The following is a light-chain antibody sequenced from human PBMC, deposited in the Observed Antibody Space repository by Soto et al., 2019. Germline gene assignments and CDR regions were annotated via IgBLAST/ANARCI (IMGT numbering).Light chain of an antibody. CDR1: SSDVGAHNF. V-gene: IGLV2-14*01. J-gene: IGLJ1*01. CDR3: NSYTSSNTYV. Sequence: QSVLTQPPSASGSPGQAITISCSGSSSDVGAHNFVSWYQHHPGKAPKLMIYEVSNRPSGVSNRFSGSKSGNTASLTISGLQAEDEADYYCNSYTSSNTYVFGSGTKVTVL. CDR2: EVS.